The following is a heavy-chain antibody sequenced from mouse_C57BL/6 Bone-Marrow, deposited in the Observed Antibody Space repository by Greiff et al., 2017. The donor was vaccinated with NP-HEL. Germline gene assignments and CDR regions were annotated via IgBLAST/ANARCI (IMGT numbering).Heavy chain of an antibody. CDR3: ARRSWYDAMDY. Sequence: VQLKESGGGLVQPGGSLSLSCAASGFTFTGYYMSWVRQPPGKALEWLGFIRNKANGYTTEYSASVKGRFTISRDNSQSILYLQMNALRAEDSATYYCARRSWYDAMDYWGQGTSVTVSS. CDR1: GFTFTGYY. V-gene: IGHV7-3*01. J-gene: IGHJ4*01. CDR2: IRNKANGYTT.